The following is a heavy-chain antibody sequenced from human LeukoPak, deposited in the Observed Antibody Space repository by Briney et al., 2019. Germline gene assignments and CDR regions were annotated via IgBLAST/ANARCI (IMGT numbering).Heavy chain of an antibody. Sequence: ASVKVSCKASGYTFTSYGISWVRQAPGQGLEWMGWISAYNGNTNYAQKLQGRVAMTTDTSTSTAYMELRSLRSDDTAVYYCARDKLLTYYYDSSPLDYWGQGTLVTVSS. J-gene: IGHJ4*02. D-gene: IGHD3-22*01. CDR2: ISAYNGNT. CDR1: GYTFTSYG. CDR3: ARDKLLTYYYDSSPLDY. V-gene: IGHV1-18*01.